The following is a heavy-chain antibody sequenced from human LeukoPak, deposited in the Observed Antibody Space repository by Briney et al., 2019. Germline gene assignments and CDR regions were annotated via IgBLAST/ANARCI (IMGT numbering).Heavy chain of an antibody. J-gene: IGHJ6*02. CDR3: AREKGYPSYYYYYGMDV. V-gene: IGHV1-18*01. Sequence: RASVTVSCKASGYTFTSYGISWVRQAPGQGLEWMGWISAYNGNTNYAQKLQGRVTMTTDTSTSTAYMELRSLRSDDTAVYYCAREKGYPSYYYYYGMDVWGQGTTVTVSS. D-gene: IGHD5-18*01. CDR1: GYTFTSYG. CDR2: ISAYNGNT.